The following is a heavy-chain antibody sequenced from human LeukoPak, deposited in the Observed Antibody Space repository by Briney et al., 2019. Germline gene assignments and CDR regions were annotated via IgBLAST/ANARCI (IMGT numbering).Heavy chain of an antibody. Sequence: PGGSLRLSCAASGFTFSNCAMSWVRQPPGRGLEWVSTTSDSGSSTYYADSVKGRFTISRDNYRNALYLQMDGLRAEDTAIYYCAKVPYSDYGSGRPPFMDVWGQGTTVAVSS. V-gene: IGHV3-23*01. J-gene: IGHJ6*02. D-gene: IGHD3-10*01. CDR3: AKVPYSDYGSGRPPFMDV. CDR2: TSDSGSST. CDR1: GFTFSNCA.